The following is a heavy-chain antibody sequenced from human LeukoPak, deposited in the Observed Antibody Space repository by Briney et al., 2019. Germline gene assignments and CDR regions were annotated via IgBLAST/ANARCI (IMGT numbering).Heavy chain of an antibody. V-gene: IGHV3-48*02. CDR2: ISSSSSTI. CDR1: GFTFSSYS. J-gene: IGHJ6*02. CDR3: ASSKVGTPKYHYFGLDV. Sequence: PGGSLRLSCAASGFTFSSYSMNWVRQAPGKGLEWVSYISSSSSTIYYADSVKGRFTISRDNAKNSLYLQMNSLRDEDTAVYYCASSKVGTPKYHYFGLDVLGQGTTVTGSS. D-gene: IGHD4-23*01.